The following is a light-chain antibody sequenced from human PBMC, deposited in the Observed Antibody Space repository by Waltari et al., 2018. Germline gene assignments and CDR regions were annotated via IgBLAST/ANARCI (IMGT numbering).Light chain of an antibody. CDR2: YAS. V-gene: IGKV6D-21*02. J-gene: IGKJ2*01. CDR1: QNIGSS. Sequence: EIVLTQSPDFQSVTPKEKVTITCRASQNIGSSLHWYQQKPDQSPKLSIKYASQSISGVPTRFSGSESGTDFTLTISRLEAEDVAAYYCHQSSSLPFTFGQGTKLEIK. CDR3: HQSSSLPFT.